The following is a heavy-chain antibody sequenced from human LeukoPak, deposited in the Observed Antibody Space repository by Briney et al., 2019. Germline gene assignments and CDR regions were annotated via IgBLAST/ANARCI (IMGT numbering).Heavy chain of an antibody. CDR3: TRHGAAGTVYYYYGMDV. Sequence: GGSLRLSCAASGFTFSGSAMHWVRQASGKGLEWVGRIRSKANSYATAYAASVKGRFTISRDDSKNTAYLQMNSLKTEDTAVYYRTRHGAAGTVYYYYGMDVWGQGTTVTVSS. V-gene: IGHV3-73*01. J-gene: IGHJ6*02. CDR1: GFTFSGSA. D-gene: IGHD6-13*01. CDR2: IRSKANSYAT.